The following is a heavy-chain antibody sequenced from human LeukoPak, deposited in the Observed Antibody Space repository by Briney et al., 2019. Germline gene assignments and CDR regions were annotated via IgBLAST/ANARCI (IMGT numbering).Heavy chain of an antibody. CDR1: GFTFSSYG. CDR3: ARDLVNCSSTSCPFYYYYGMDV. V-gene: IGHV3-33*01. Sequence: TGGSLRLSCAASGFTFSSYGMHWVRQAPGKGLEWVAVIWYDGSNKYYADSVKGRFTISRDNSKNTLYLQMNSLRAEDTAVYYCARDLVNCSSTSCPFYYYYGMDVWGQGTTVTVSS. CDR2: IWYDGSNK. D-gene: IGHD2-2*01. J-gene: IGHJ6*02.